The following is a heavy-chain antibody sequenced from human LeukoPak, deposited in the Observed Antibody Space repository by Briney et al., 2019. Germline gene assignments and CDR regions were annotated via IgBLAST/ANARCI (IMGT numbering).Heavy chain of an antibody. D-gene: IGHD3-10*01. CDR2: INQDGSEN. CDR1: GFTFSDFW. CDR3: TKGRSNHY. J-gene: IGHJ4*02. V-gene: IGHV3-7*01. Sequence: GGSLRLSCAASGFTFSDFWMGWVRQAPGKGLEWVANINQDGSENYYVDSVKGRFTISRDSAKNSLYLQMNSLRAEDTAVYYCTKGRSNHYWGQGTLVTVST.